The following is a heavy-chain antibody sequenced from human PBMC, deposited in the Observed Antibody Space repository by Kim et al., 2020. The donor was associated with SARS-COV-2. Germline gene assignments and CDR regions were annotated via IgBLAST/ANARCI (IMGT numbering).Heavy chain of an antibody. J-gene: IGHJ4*02. V-gene: IGHV4-34*01. D-gene: IGHD2-2*01. CDR2: INHSGST. CDR1: GGSFSGYY. Sequence: SETLSLTCAVYGGSFSGYYWSWIRQPPGKGLEWIGEINHSGSTNYNPSLKSRVTISVDTSKNQFSLKLSSVTAADTAVYYCARDALYCSSTSCYGGYCSGGSCSDHWGQGTLVTVSS. CDR3: ARDALYCSSTSCYGGYCSGGSCSDH.